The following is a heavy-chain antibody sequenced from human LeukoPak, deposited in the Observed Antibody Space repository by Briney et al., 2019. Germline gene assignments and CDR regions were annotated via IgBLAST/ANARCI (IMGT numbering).Heavy chain of an antibody. Sequence: PGGSLRLSCAASGFSFNTYAMHWVRQAPGKGLEYVSAISTNGGSTNYANSVKGRFTISRDNSKNTLYLQMGSLKTEDMAVYYCARLISGNYNRGYLDYWGQGTLVTVSS. J-gene: IGHJ4*02. CDR3: ARLISGNYNRGYLDY. D-gene: IGHD1-26*01. CDR1: GFSFNTYA. CDR2: ISTNGGST. V-gene: IGHV3-64*01.